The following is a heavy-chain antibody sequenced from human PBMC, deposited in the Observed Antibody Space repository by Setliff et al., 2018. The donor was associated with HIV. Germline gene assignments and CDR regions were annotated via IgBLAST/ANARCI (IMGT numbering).Heavy chain of an antibody. J-gene: IGHJ5*01. CDR2: ISGSSRTT. D-gene: IGHD2-15*01. Sequence: PGGSLRLSCAASGFSFSSWCMNWVRQAPGKGLEWISYISGSSRTTYYADSVKGRFTVSRDNAKNSLYLQMSSLRAEDTALYYCVRDRGKSGGVLPGWFDSWGQGTLVTVSS. CDR1: GFSFSSWC. CDR3: VRDRGKSGGVLPGWFDS. V-gene: IGHV3-48*01.